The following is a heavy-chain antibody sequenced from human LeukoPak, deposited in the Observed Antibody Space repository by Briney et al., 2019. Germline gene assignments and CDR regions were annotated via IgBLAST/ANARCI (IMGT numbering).Heavy chain of an antibody. D-gene: IGHD5-18*01. CDR1: GGSISSYY. Sequence: NPSETLSLTCTVSGGSISSYYWSWIRQPPGKGLEWIGYIYYSGSTNYNPSLKSRVTISVDTSKNQFSLKLSSVTAADTAVYYCARESTAMAYNWFDPWGQGTLVTVSS. J-gene: IGHJ5*02. V-gene: IGHV4-59*01. CDR3: ARESTAMAYNWFDP. CDR2: IYYSGST.